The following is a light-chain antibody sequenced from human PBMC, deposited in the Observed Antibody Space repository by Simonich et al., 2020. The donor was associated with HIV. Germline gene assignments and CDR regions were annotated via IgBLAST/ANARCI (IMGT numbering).Light chain of an antibody. Sequence: QSLLTQPPSVSGAPGQRVTISCTRSSSNIGAGYDVHWYLQLPGTPPKLLMSGNRLRPSGVPDRFSGSKSGNTASLTVSGLQAEDEADDYCSSYAGSNNWVFGGGTKLTVL. J-gene: IGLJ3*02. V-gene: IGLV1-40*01. CDR1: SSNIGAGYD. CDR3: SSYAGSNNWV. CDR2: GNR.